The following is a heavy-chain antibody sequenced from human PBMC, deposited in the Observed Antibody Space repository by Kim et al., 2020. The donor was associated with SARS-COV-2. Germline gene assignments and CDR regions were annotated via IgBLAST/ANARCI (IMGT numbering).Heavy chain of an antibody. CDR3: ARRCYGSGGNNPYYFDY. CDR2: IYPGDSDT. V-gene: IGHV5-51*01. CDR1: GYSFTSYW. J-gene: IGHJ4*02. D-gene: IGHD3-10*01. Sequence: GASLKISCKGSGYSFTSYWIGWVRQMPGKGLEWMGIIYPGDSDTRYSPSFQGQVTISADKSISTAYLQWSSLKASDTAMYYCARRCYGSGGNNPYYFDYWGQGTLVTVSS.